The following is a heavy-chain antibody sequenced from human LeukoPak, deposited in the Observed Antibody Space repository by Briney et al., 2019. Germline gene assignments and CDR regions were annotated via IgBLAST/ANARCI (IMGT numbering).Heavy chain of an antibody. D-gene: IGHD2-2*01. V-gene: IGHV3-33*01. CDR2: IWYDGSNK. Sequence: PGGSLRLSCAASGFTFSSYGMHWVRQAPGKGLEWVAVIWYDGSNKYYADSVKGRFTISRDNSKNTLYLQMNSLRAEDTAVYYCARVLVVPAAVNYYYYYYSMDVWGQGTTVTVSS. CDR3: ARVLVVPAAVNYYYYYYSMDV. J-gene: IGHJ6*02. CDR1: GFTFSSYG.